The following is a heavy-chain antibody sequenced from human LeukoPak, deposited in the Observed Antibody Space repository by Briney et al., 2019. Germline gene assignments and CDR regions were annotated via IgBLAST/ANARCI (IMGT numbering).Heavy chain of an antibody. CDR1: GFTFSSYG. Sequence: GSLRLSCAASGFTFSSYGMHWVRQAPGRGLEWVAVISYDGSNKYYADSVKGRFTISRDNSKNTLYLQMNSLRAEDTAVYYCAKGYCYDSSGWVFDYWGQGTLVTVSS. CDR2: ISYDGSNK. D-gene: IGHD3-22*01. CDR3: AKGYCYDSSGWVFDY. J-gene: IGHJ4*02. V-gene: IGHV3-30*18.